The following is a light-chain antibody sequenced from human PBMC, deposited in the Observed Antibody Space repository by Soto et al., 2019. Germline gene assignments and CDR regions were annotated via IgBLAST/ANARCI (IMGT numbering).Light chain of an antibody. CDR1: QGISSY. Sequence: AIRMTQSPSSFSASTGDRVTITCRASQGISSYLAWYQQKPGKAPKPLIYAASTLQSGVPSRFSGSRPEPDFPLSISCLQSADFATYYCQQYDSYPGTFGHGTKVAIK. CDR3: QQYDSYPGT. J-gene: IGKJ1*01. V-gene: IGKV1-8*01. CDR2: AAS.